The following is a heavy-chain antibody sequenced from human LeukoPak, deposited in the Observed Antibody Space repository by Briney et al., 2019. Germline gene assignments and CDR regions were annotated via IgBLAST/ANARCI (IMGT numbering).Heavy chain of an antibody. CDR3: AKDLRFSFDY. V-gene: IGHV3-30*18. J-gene: IGHJ4*02. CDR1: GFTFSSYG. Sequence: PGGSLRLSCAASGFTFSSYGMHWVRQAPGKGLEWVAVISYDGSNKYYADSVKGRFTISRDNSKNSLYLQMNSLRAEDTAVYYCAKDLRFSFDYWGQGTLVTVSS. CDR2: ISYDGSNK. D-gene: IGHD5/OR15-5a*01.